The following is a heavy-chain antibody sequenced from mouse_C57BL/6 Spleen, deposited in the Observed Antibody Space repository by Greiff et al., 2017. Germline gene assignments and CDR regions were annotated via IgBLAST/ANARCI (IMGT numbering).Heavy chain of an antibody. CDR3: ARGEGYDSYYAMDY. CDR2: IWSDGST. D-gene: IGHD2-2*01. V-gene: IGHV2-6*03. CDR1: GFSFTSYG. J-gene: IGHJ4*01. Sequence: QVQLKESGPGLVAPSQRLSITCTVSGFSFTSYGVHWVRQPPGKGLEWLVVIWSDGSTTYNSALKSRLSISKDNSKSQVFLKMNSLQTDDTAMYYCARGEGYDSYYAMDYWGQGTSVTVSS.